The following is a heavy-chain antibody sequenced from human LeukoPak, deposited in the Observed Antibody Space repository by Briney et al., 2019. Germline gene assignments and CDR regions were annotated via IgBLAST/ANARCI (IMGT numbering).Heavy chain of an antibody. Sequence: ASVTVSCMPSGGCLTSYGLNWVRQAPGQGVEWMGGFIPILGTAKYAQKLQGRVTITAGESTSTAYMELSSLRYEDTAVYYCARGLYCSSTSCYDYGMDVWGQGTTVTVSS. CDR2: FIPILGTA. J-gene: IGHJ6*02. CDR3: ARGLYCSSTSCYDYGMDV. CDR1: GGCLTSYG. V-gene: IGHV1-69*13. D-gene: IGHD2-2*01.